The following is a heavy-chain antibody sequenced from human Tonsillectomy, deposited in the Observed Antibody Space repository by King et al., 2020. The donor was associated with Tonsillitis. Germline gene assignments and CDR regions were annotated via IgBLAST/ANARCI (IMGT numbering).Heavy chain of an antibody. CDR3: ASALAFCSGGSCFYGLDV. CDR1: GFTFSTDT. V-gene: IGHV3-21*01. J-gene: IGHJ6*02. Sequence: VQLVESGGGLVKPGGSLRLSCAASGFTFSTDTMNWVRQAPGRGLEGVSSISSSSSYIYYADSVKGRFTISRDNAKNSLYLQMDSLRAEDTAVFYCASALAFCSGGSCFYGLDVWGQGTTVTVSS. CDR2: ISSSSSYI. D-gene: IGHD2-15*01.